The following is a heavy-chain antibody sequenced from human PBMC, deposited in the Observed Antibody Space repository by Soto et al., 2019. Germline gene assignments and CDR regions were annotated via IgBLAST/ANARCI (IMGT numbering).Heavy chain of an antibody. Sequence: EVQLVESGGGLVKPGGSLRLSCAASGFTFSAYTMNWVRQTPGKGLEWVSSISSTATDISYADSVKGRFTISRDNAKKSLFLQMNSLRAEDTAVYYCARRVLLPLVKTHWYFDLWGRATPVTVSS. D-gene: IGHD3-16*01. V-gene: IGHV3-21*04. CDR2: ISSTATDI. J-gene: IGHJ2*01. CDR1: GFTFSAYT. CDR3: ARRVLLPLVKTHWYFDL.